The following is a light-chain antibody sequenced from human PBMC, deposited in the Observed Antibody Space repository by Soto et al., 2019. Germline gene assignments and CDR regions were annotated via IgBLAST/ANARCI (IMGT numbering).Light chain of an antibody. J-gene: IGKJ1*01. Sequence: DIQMTQPPSTLSASVGDRVTITCRASQSISSWLAWYQQKPGKAPKLLIYDAPSLKSGVPSRFSGSGSGTEFTLTISSLQPDDFATYYCQQYNTYSAFGQGTKVDI. CDR2: DAP. V-gene: IGKV1-5*01. CDR1: QSISSW. CDR3: QQYNTYSA.